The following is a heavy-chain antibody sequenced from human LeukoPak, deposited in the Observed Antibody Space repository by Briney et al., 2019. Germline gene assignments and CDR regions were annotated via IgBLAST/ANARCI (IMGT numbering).Heavy chain of an antibody. D-gene: IGHD3-3*01. Sequence: GGSLRLSCAASGFTVSSNYMSWVRQAPGKGLEWVSVIYSGGSTYYADSVKGRFTISRDNSKNTLYFQMNSLRAEDTAVYYCARSSEFFGVVILFDYWGQGTLVTVSS. CDR1: GFTVSSNY. CDR3: ARSSEFFGVVILFDY. CDR2: IYSGGST. J-gene: IGHJ4*02. V-gene: IGHV3-66*01.